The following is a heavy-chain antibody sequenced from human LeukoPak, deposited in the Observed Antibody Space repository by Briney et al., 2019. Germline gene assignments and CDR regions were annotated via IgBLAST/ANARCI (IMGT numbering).Heavy chain of an antibody. J-gene: IGHJ5*02. CDR3: ARGQVPAARGYNWFDP. D-gene: IGHD2-2*01. CDR2: INARGDT. CDR1: GWSFNDYY. V-gene: IGHV4-34*01. Sequence: PSETLSLTCAVYGWSFNDYYCNWIRQPPGQGLEWFGEINARGDTNFNPSLKSRVTISVDTSKSQFSLRLTYMIAADTAVYYCARGQVPAARGYNWFDPWGQGTLVTVSS.